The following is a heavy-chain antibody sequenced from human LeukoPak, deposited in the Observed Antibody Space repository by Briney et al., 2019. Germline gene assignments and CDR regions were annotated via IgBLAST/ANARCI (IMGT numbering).Heavy chain of an antibody. J-gene: IGHJ6*02. CDR1: GFTVSSNY. V-gene: IGHV3-66*01. D-gene: IGHD3-3*01. CDR3: ARDPGPYDFWSGYYSYYYYGMDV. Sequence: GGSLRLSCAASGFTVSSNYMSWVRQAPGKGLEWASVIYSGGSTYYADSVKGRFTISRDNSKNTLYLQMNSLRAEDTAVYYCARDPGPYDFWSGYYSYYYYGMDVWGQGTTVTVSS. CDR2: IYSGGST.